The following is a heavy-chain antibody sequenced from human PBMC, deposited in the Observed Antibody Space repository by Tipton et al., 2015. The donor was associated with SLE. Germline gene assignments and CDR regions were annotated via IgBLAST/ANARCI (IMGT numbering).Heavy chain of an antibody. V-gene: IGHV4-59*08. CDR1: GGSISSYY. J-gene: IGHJ5*02. CDR2: IYYSGST. Sequence: LRLSCTVSGGSISSYYWSWIRQPPGKGLEWIGYIYYSGSTNYNPSLKSRVTISVDTSKNQFSLKLSSVTAADTAVYYCARVSTQGWFDPWGQGTLVTVSS. D-gene: IGHD6-13*01. CDR3: ARVSTQGWFDP.